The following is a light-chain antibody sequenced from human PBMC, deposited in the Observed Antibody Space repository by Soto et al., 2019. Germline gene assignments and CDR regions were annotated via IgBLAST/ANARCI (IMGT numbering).Light chain of an antibody. Sequence: QSVLTQPASVSGSPGQSITISCTGTSSDVGAYNRVSWSQQHPGKAPKLMIYEVSNPSSGVSDRFSGSKSGNTSSLTISGRQPEDEAHYYCTSFTSSNTWVFGGGTKLTVL. J-gene: IGLJ2*01. CDR1: SSDVGAYNR. CDR2: EVS. CDR3: TSFTSSNTWV. V-gene: IGLV2-14*01.